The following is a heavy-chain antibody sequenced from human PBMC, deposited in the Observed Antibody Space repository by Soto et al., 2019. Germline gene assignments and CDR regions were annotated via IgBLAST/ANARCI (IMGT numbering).Heavy chain of an antibody. CDR3: ARERYDYVWGSYRQYYYYGMDV. CDR1: GFTFSSYG. V-gene: IGHV3-33*01. J-gene: IGHJ6*02. D-gene: IGHD3-16*02. CDR2: IWYDGSNK. Sequence: GGSLRLSCAASGFTFSSYGMHWVRQAPGKGLEWVAVIWYDGSNKYYADSVKGRLTISRDNSKNTLYLQMNSLRAEDTAVYYCARERYDYVWGSYRQYYYYGMDVWGQGTTVTVSS.